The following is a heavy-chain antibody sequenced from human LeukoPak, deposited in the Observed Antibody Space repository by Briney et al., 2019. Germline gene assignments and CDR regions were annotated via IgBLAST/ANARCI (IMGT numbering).Heavy chain of an antibody. J-gene: IGHJ4*01. Sequence: GGSLRLSCAASGFTFTGYAMSWVRQAPGKGLEWVSAISGSGGSTYYADSVKGRFTISRDNSKNTLYLQMNSLRAEDTAVYYCAKDPHQTYYYRCGSREWGPGTLVTVSS. D-gene: IGHD3-22*01. V-gene: IGHV3-23*01. CDR2: ISGSGGST. CDR1: GFTFTGYA. CDR3: AKDPHQTYYYRCGSRE.